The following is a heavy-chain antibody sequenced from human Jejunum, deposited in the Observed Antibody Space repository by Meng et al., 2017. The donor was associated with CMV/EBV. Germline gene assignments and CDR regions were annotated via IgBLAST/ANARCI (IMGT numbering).Heavy chain of an antibody. CDR2: IYHSGST. CDR1: GGSISSSNW. J-gene: IGHJ4*02. CDR3: ASFPPPGKQWLVTDY. D-gene: IGHD6-19*01. V-gene: IGHV4-4*02. Sequence: GLLRVAGPGVVKPSGTLSLTCAVSGGSISSSNWWSWVRQPPGKGLEWIGEIYHSGSTNYNPSLKSRVTISVDKSKNQFSLKLSSVTAADTAVYYCASFPPPGKQWLVTDYWGQGTLVTVSS.